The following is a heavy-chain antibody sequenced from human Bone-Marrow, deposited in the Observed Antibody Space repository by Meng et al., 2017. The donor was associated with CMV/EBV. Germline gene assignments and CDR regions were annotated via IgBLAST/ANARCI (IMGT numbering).Heavy chain of an antibody. CDR2: ISSSNSYI. D-gene: IGHD2-2*01. V-gene: IGHV3-21*04. Sequence: GESLKISCAASGFTFSSYSMNWVRQAPGKGLEWVSSISSSNSYIYYADSVKGRFTISRDNAKNSLYLQMNSLRAEDTALYYCARGTDIVVVPAARGFDYWGQGTLVTVSS. J-gene: IGHJ4*02. CDR1: GFTFSSYS. CDR3: ARGTDIVVVPAARGFDY.